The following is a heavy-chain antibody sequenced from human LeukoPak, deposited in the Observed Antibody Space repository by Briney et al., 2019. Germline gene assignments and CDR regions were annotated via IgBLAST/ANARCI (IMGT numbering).Heavy chain of an antibody. D-gene: IGHD6-19*01. CDR2: IKQDGSEK. CDR1: GFTFSSYW. CDR3: AVSSGWYWGLGAFDI. Sequence: SGGSLRLSCAASGFTFSSYWMSWVRQAPGKGLEWVANIKQDGSEKYYVDSVKGRFTISRDNAKNSLYLQMNSLRAEDTAVYYCAVSSGWYWGLGAFDIWGQGTMVTVSS. V-gene: IGHV3-7*01. J-gene: IGHJ3*02.